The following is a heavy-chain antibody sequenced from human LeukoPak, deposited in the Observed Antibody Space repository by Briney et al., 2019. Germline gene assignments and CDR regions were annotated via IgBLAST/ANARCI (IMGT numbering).Heavy chain of an antibody. CDR2: IYYSGST. CDR3: AIWRGLGYCSSTSCFRFDP. J-gene: IGHJ5*02. Sequence: SETLSLTCTVSGGSISSYYWSWIRQPPGKGLEWIGYIYYSGSTNYNPSLKSRVTISVDTSKNQFSLKLSSVTAADTAVYYCAIWRGLGYCSSTSCFRFDPWGQEPWSPSPQ. D-gene: IGHD2-2*01. V-gene: IGHV4-59*01. CDR1: GGSISSYY.